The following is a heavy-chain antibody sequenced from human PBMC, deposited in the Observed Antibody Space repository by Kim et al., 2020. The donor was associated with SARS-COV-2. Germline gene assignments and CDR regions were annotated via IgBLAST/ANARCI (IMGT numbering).Heavy chain of an antibody. CDR3: ARLTYYDSTGHFAN. CDR1: GGSISSYY. CDR2: VYHSGYT. J-gene: IGHJ4*02. Sequence: SETLSLTCTVSGGSISSYYWSWIRQPPGKGLEWIGYVYHSGYTKYSPSLNSRVTISADTSKKQFSLRLSSVTAVDTAVYFCARLTYYDSTGHFANWGQGT. D-gene: IGHD3-22*01. V-gene: IGHV4-59*13.